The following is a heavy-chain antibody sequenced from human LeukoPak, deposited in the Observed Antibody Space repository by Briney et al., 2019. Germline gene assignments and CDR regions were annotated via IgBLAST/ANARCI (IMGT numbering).Heavy chain of an antibody. D-gene: IGHD2-21*01. CDR1: RDSINNNDYD. CDR2: IHNSGPAYFYSGST. V-gene: IGHV4-39*07. Sequence: SETLSLTYTVSRDSINNNDYDWGWVRQPPWKGLDWIGSIHNSGPAYFYSGSTTYNPSLKSRVTILVDTSKNQFSLKLRSVTAADTAIYYCARNISALVRGARGNWFDPWGQGTLVTVSS. CDR3: ARNISALVRGARGNWFDP. J-gene: IGHJ5*02.